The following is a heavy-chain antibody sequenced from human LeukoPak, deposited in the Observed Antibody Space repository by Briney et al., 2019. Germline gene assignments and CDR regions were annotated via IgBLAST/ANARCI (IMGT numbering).Heavy chain of an antibody. J-gene: IGHJ3*02. CDR3: ARHTRPGCSGYENAFDI. CDR1: GDSINSSVYY. D-gene: IGHD5-12*01. Sequence: SETLSLTCTLSGDSINSSVYYWTWIRQRPGKGLEWIGFIYYTGTTYYSPSLKSRLSTSVDSSKNQFSLKLTSVTAADTAVYYCARHTRPGCSGYENAFDIWGQGTMVTVSS. CDR2: IYYTGTT. V-gene: IGHV4-31*03.